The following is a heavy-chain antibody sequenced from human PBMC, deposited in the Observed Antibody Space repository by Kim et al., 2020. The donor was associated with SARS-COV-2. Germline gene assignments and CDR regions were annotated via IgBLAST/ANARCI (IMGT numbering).Heavy chain of an antibody. CDR3: ATRGGTTWFFDY. CDR2: TYYGGNT. J-gene: IGHJ4*02. CDR1: GGSISSSGYY. Sequence: SETLSLTCTVSGGSISSSGYYWGWIRQPPGKGLEWIGSTYYGGNTYYNPSLRSRVIISIDTSKNQFSLKLSSVTAADTAVYYCATRGGTTWFFDYWGQGILVTVSS. D-gene: IGHD6-13*01. V-gene: IGHV4-39*01.